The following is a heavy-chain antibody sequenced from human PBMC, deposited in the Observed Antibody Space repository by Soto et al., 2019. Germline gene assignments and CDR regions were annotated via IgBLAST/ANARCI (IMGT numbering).Heavy chain of an antibody. CDR2: INAGNGNT. D-gene: IGHD3-16*01. CDR1: GYTFTSYA. Sequence: APVKVSCKASGYTFTSYAMHWVRQAPGQRLEWMGWINAGNGNTKYSQKFQGRVTITRDTSASTAYMELSSLRSEDTAVYYCARGEFLSYDDYWGQGTLVTVSS. CDR3: ARGEFLSYDDY. V-gene: IGHV1-3*01. J-gene: IGHJ4*02.